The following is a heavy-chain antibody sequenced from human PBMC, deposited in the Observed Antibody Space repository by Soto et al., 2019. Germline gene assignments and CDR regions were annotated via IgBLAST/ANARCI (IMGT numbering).Heavy chain of an antibody. CDR1: GGTFSSYA. D-gene: IGHD5-12*01. V-gene: IGHV1-2*02. J-gene: IGHJ3*02. Sequence: ASVKVSCKASGGTFSSYAISWVRQAPGQGLEWMGWINPNSGGTNYAQKFQGRVTMTRDTSISTAYMELSRLRSDDTAVYYCARPGYNDAFDIWGQGTMVTVSS. CDR2: INPNSGGT. CDR3: ARPGYNDAFDI.